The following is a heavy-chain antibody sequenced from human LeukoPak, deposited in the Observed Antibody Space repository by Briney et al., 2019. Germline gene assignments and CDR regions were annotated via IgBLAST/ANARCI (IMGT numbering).Heavy chain of an antibody. V-gene: IGHV4-30-2*01. CDR2: IYHSGST. Sequence: SQTLSLTCAVSGGSISSGGYSWSWIRQPPGKGLEWIGYIYHSGSTYYNPSLKSRVTISVDRSKNQFSLKLSSVTAADTAVYYCARVLHYYGSVCMDVWGQGTTVTVSS. CDR1: GGSISSGGYS. J-gene: IGHJ6*02. CDR3: ARVLHYYGSVCMDV. D-gene: IGHD3-10*01.